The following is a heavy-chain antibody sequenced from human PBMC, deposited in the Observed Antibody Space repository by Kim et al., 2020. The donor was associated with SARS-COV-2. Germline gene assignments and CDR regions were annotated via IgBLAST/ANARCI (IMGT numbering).Heavy chain of an antibody. CDR2: ISSSSTI. V-gene: IGHV3-48*02. Sequence: GGSLRLSCAASGFTFSSYSMNWVRQAPGKGLEWVSYISSSSTIYYADSVKGRFTISRDNAKNSLYLQMNSLRDEDTAVYYCARVFLGIVVVPAATDAFDIWGQGTMVTVSS. J-gene: IGHJ3*02. CDR3: ARVFLGIVVVPAATDAFDI. CDR1: GFTFSSYS. D-gene: IGHD2-2*03.